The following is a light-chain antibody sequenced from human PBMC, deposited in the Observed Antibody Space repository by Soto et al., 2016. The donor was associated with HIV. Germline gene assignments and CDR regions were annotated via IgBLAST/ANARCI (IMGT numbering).Light chain of an antibody. CDR1: QSLLHSNGYNY. CDR3: MQALQTPRT. CDR2: LGS. J-gene: IGKJ2*01. V-gene: IGKV2-28*01. Sequence: DIVMTQSPLSLPVTPGEPASISCRSSQSLLHSNGYNYLDWYLQKPGQSPQPLIYLGSSRASGVPDRFSGSGSGTDFTLKIDRVEAEDVGVYYCMQALQTPRTFGQGTKLEIK.